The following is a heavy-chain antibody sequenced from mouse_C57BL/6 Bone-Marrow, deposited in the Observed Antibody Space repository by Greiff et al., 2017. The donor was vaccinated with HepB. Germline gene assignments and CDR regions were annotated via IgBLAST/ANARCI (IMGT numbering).Heavy chain of an antibody. CDR1: GFTFSDFY. Sequence: DVQLVESGGGLVQSGRSLRLSCATSGFTFSDFYMEWVRQAPGKGLEWIAASRNKANDYTTEYSASVKGRFIVSRDTSQSILYLQMNALRAEDTAIYYCARDGGSSYDWYFDVWGTGTTVTVSS. V-gene: IGHV7-1*01. D-gene: IGHD1-1*01. CDR2: SRNKANDYTT. CDR3: ARDGGSSYDWYFDV. J-gene: IGHJ1*03.